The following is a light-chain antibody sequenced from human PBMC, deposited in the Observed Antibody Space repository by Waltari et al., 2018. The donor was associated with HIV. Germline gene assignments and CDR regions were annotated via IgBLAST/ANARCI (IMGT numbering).Light chain of an antibody. CDR3: CSYAGSYTWL. V-gene: IGLV2-11*01. CDR1: NSAVGGYNY. J-gene: IGLJ2*01. Sequence: QSALTQPRSVSGSPGQSVTISCIGTNSAVGGYNYVSWYRQHPGEAPKLIIYDVTKRPSVVPDRFSGAKSVNTASLTVSGLQADDEAEYYCCSYAGSYTWLFGGGTKLTVL. CDR2: DVT.